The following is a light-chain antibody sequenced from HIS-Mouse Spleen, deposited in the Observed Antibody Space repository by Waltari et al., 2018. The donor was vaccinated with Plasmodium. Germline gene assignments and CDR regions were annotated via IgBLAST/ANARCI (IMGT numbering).Light chain of an antibody. V-gene: IGLV3-10*01. CDR2: EDS. Sequence: SYELTQPPPASVSPGHTARITCSGDALPKKYAYWYQQKSGQAPVLVIYEDSKRPPGIPERFSGSSSGTMATLTISGAQVEDEADYYCYSTDSSGNHRVFGGGTKLTVL. CDR1: ALPKKY. J-gene: IGLJ3*02. CDR3: YSTDSSGNHRV.